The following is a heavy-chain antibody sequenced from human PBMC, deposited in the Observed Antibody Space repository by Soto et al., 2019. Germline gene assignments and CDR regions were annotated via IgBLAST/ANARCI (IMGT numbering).Heavy chain of an antibody. V-gene: IGHV3-30-3*01. J-gene: IGHJ3*02. CDR1: GFTFSSYA. Sequence: SLRLSCAASGFTFSSYAMHWVRQAPGKGLEWVAVISYDGSNKYYADSVKGRFTISRDNSKNTLYLQMNSLRAEDTAVYYCARDKEAYCGGDCWDAFDIWGQGTMVTVSS. CDR2: ISYDGSNK. D-gene: IGHD2-21*02. CDR3: ARDKEAYCGGDCWDAFDI.